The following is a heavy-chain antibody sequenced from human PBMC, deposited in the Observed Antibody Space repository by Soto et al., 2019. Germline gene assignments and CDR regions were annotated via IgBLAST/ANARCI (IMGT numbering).Heavy chain of an antibody. CDR1: GYSFIDYY. V-gene: IGHV1-2*02. D-gene: IGHD3-9*01. Sequence: ASVKVSCKASGYSFIDYYMHWVRQAPGQGFEWMGRISPKSGGTNYAQKFEGRVTMTWDTSLNTAYMELSSLISEDTAVYYCARPPGYISDWYYFDLWGQGTLVTVSS. J-gene: IGHJ4*02. CDR2: ISPKSGGT. CDR3: ARPPGYISDWYYFDL.